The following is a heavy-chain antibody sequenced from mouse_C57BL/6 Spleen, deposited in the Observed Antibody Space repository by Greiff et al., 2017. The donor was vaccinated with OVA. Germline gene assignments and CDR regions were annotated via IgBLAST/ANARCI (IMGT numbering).Heavy chain of an antibody. CDR1: GFTFSSYG. D-gene: IGHD1-1*01. Sequence: DVMLVESGGDLVKPGGSLKLSCAASGFTFSSYGMSWVRQTPDKRLEWVANISSGGSYTYYPDSVKGRFTISRDNAKNTLYLQMSSLKSEDTAMYYCARAYGASYWYFDVWGTGTTVTVSS. V-gene: IGHV5-6*02. CDR2: ISSGGSYT. CDR3: ARAYGASYWYFDV. J-gene: IGHJ1*03.